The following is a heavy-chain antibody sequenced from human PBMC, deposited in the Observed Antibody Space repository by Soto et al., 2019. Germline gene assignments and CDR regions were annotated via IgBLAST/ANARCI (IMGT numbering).Heavy chain of an antibody. CDR1: GGSISGSYYY. CDR2: VFYTGFT. D-gene: IGHD3-22*01. V-gene: IGHV4-39*01. Sequence: SETLSLTCAVSGGSISGSYYYWGWLRQSPGKGPEWIGSVFYTGFTSYNPSLESRVSVSVDTSKNQFSLKLSSVTAADTAVYYCARGPDYYDSSGYYDWGQGTLVTVSS. CDR3: ARGPDYYDSSGYYD. J-gene: IGHJ4*02.